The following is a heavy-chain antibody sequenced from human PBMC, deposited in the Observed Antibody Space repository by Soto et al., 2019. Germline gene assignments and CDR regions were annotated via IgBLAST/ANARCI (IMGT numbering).Heavy chain of an antibody. V-gene: IGHV1-18*01. CDR1: GYTFTSYG. CDR2: ISAYNGNT. CDR3: PSGGGEAFDY. Sequence: QVQLVQSGAEVKKPGASVKVSCKASGYTFTSYGISWVRQAPGQGLEWMGWISAYNGNTNHAQKLQIKHNSNTATATSTRYTGARSGRSDETAVNGCPSGGGEAFDYWGQGTLVTVSS. J-gene: IGHJ4*02. D-gene: IGHD3-16*01.